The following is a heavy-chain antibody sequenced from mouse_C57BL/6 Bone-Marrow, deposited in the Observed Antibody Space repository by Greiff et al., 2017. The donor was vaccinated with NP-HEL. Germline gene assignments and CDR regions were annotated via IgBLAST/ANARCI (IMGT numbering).Heavy chain of an antibody. CDR2: ISDGGSYT. V-gene: IGHV5-4*03. J-gene: IGHJ1*03. Sequence: EVKLMESGGGLVKPGGSLKLSCAASGFTFSSYAMSWVRQTPEKRLEWVATISDGGSYTYYPDNVKGRFTISRDNAKNNLYLQMSHLKSEDTAMYYCARRAGTGWYFDVWGTGTTVTVSS. CDR3: ARRAGTGWYFDV. D-gene: IGHD4-1*01. CDR1: GFTFSSYA.